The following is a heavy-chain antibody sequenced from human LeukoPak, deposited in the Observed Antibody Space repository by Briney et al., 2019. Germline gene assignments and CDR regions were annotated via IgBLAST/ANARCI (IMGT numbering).Heavy chain of an antibody. J-gene: IGHJ4*02. D-gene: IGHD4-17*01. CDR1: GGSISSGGYS. V-gene: IGHV4-30-2*01. Sequence: SETLSLTCAVSGGSISSGGYSWGWIRQPPGKGLEWIGYIYHSGSTYYNPSLKSRVTISVDRSKNQFSLKLSSVTAADTAVYYCAAMTTVTQTYDYWGQGTLVPVSS. CDR2: IYHSGST. CDR3: AAMTTVTQTYDY.